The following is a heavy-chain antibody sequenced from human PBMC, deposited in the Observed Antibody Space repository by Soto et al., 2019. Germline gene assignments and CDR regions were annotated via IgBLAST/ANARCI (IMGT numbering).Heavy chain of an antibody. D-gene: IGHD3-22*01. V-gene: IGHV1-69*06. CDR2: IIPIFGTA. Sequence: QVQLVQSGAEVKKPGSSVKVSCKASGGTFSSYAISWVRQAPGQGLEWMGGIIPIFGTANYAQKFQGRVTITADKSTSTADMDLSSLRSDDTAVYYCARGYSPDDLDSSGYRHWGQGTLVTVSS. CDR1: GGTFSSYA. CDR3: ARGYSPDDLDSSGYRH. J-gene: IGHJ4*02.